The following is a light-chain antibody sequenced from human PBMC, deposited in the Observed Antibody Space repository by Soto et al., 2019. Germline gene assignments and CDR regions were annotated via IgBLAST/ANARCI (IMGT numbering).Light chain of an antibody. J-gene: IGKJ4*01. V-gene: IGKV1-39*01. Sequence: DIQITQSPSSLSASVGDRVTITCRASQSISSYLNWYQQKPGKAPKLLIYAASSLQSGVPSRFSGSGSGTDFTLTISSLQPEDFATYYCQKSYSTPLTFGGGTKVDIK. CDR2: AAS. CDR1: QSISSY. CDR3: QKSYSTPLT.